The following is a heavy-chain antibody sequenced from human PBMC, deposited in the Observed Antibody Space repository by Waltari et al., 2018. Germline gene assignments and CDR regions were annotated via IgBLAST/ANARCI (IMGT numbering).Heavy chain of an antibody. Sequence: EVQLVESGGGLVKPGGSLSLSCAASGFTFSSYSMTWVRQAPGKGLEWVSSISSSSSYIYYADSVKGRFTISRDNAKNSLYLQMNSLRAEDTAVYYCASDIVVVVAATTRDYWGQGTLVTVSS. CDR1: GFTFSSYS. CDR2: ISSSSSYI. J-gene: IGHJ4*02. D-gene: IGHD2-15*01. V-gene: IGHV3-21*01. CDR3: ASDIVVVVAATTRDY.